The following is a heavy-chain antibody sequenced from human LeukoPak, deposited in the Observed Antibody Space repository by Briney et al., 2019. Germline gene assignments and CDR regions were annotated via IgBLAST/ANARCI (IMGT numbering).Heavy chain of an antibody. Sequence: GGSLRLSCAASGFTFSSYWMSWVRQAPGKGLEWVANIKQDGSEKYYVDSVKGRFTISRDNAKNSLYLQMNSLRAEDTAVYYCARRYYYGSGSYPEYFQHWGQGTLVTVSS. CDR1: GFTFSSYW. D-gene: IGHD3-10*01. J-gene: IGHJ1*01. V-gene: IGHV3-7*01. CDR3: ARRYYYGSGSYPEYFQH. CDR2: IKQDGSEK.